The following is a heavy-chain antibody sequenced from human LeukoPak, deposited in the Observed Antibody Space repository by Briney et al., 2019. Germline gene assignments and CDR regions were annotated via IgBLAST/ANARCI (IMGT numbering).Heavy chain of an antibody. CDR2: IIPIFGTA. J-gene: IGHJ6*02. Sequence: SVKVSCKASGGTFSSYAISWVRQAPGQGLEWMGGIIPIFGTANYAQKFQGRVTITADESTSTAYMELSSLRSEDTAVYYCAREVYSSGRYYYYGMDVWGQGTTVTVSS. CDR1: GGTFSSYA. D-gene: IGHD6-19*01. V-gene: IGHV1-69*01. CDR3: AREVYSSGRYYYYGMDV.